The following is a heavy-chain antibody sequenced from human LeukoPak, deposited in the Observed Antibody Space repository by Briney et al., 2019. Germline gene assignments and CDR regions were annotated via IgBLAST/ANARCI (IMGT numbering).Heavy chain of an antibody. Sequence: GSLRLSCAASGFIFSSYAMHWVRQAPGKGLEWVAVISYDGSNKYYADSVKGRFTISRDNSKNTLYLQMNSLRAEDTAVYYCARGDYYYDSSGYWSIDYWGQGTLVTLSS. CDR2: ISYDGSNK. J-gene: IGHJ4*02. V-gene: IGHV3-30-3*01. CDR3: ARGDYYYDSSGYWSIDY. D-gene: IGHD3-22*01. CDR1: GFIFSSYA.